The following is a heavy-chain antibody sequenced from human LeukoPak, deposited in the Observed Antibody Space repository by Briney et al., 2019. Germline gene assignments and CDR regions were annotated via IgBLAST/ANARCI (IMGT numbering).Heavy chain of an antibody. CDR1: GFTFSSYA. J-gene: IGHJ4*02. V-gene: IGHV3-30*14. D-gene: IGHD5-12*01. CDR2: ISYDGSNK. CDR3: AGSGYDSPYFDY. Sequence: SGGSLRLSCAASGFTFSSYAMHWVRQAPGKGLEWVAVISYDGSNKYYADSVKGRFTISRDNSKNTLYLQMNSLRAEDTAVYYCAGSGYDSPYFDYWGQGTLVTVSS.